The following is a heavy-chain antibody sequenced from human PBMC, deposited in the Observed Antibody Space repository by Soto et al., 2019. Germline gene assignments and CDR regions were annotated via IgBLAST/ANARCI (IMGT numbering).Heavy chain of an antibody. V-gene: IGHV1-69*13. J-gene: IGHJ5*02. CDR2: IIPIFGTA. CDR3: AREGLVTEGVNWFDP. D-gene: IGHD3-9*01. Sequence: SVKVSCKASGCTFSSYAISWVRQAPGQGLEWMGGIIPIFGTANYAQKFQGRVTITADESTSTAYMELSSLRSEDTAVYYCAREGLVTEGVNWFDPWGQGTLVTVSS. CDR1: GCTFSSYA.